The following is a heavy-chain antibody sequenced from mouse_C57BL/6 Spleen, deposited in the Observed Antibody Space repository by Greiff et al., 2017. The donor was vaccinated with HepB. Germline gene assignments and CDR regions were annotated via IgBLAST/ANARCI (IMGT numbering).Heavy chain of an antibody. CDR2: FYPGSGSI. J-gene: IGHJ2*01. CDR1: GYTVAVWA. V-gene: IGHV1-62-2*01. CDR3: ARHPYYSNYVNFDY. Sequence: GRRQRAGAERGKAGAAGGRGGKGSGYTVAVWAREGVEGRSGQGLEWIGWFYPGSGSIKYNEKFKDKATLTADKSSSTVYMELSRLTSEDSAVYFCARHPYYSNYVNFDYWGQGTTLTVSS. D-gene: IGHD2-5*01.